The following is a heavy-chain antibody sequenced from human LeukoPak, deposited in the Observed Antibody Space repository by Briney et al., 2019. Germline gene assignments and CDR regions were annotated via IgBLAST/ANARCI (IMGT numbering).Heavy chain of an antibody. CDR2: IYSGGST. V-gene: IGHV3-53*01. Sequence: LSLTCTVSGGSISSGGYYWSWVRQAPGKGLEWVSVIYSGGSTYYADSVKGRFTISRDNSKNTLYLQMNSLRAEDTAVYYCARVWDIVVWGQGTLVTVSS. J-gene: IGHJ4*02. CDR3: ARVWDIVV. CDR1: GGSISSGGYY. D-gene: IGHD2-15*01.